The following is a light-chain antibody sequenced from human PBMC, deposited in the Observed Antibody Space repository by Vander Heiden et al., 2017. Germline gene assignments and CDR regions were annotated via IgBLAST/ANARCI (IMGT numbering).Light chain of an antibody. CDR2: EVS. CDR3: SSYRSDTTYV. CDR1: SSDVGAYNY. V-gene: IGLV2-14*01. J-gene: IGLJ1*01. Sequence: QSALTQPASVSGSPGQSITISCTGTSSDVGAYNYVSWYQQDPGKAPKRMIYEVSNRPSGVSYRFSGSKSGNTASLTISGLQAEDEADYYCSSYRSDTTYVFGTGTRVTVL.